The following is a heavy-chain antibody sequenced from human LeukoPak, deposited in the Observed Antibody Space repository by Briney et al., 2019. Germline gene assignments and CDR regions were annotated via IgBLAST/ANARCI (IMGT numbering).Heavy chain of an antibody. CDR3: AKGLRVPAAKSEAYYYYYMDV. D-gene: IGHD2-2*01. V-gene: IGHV4-34*01. J-gene: IGHJ6*03. Sequence: SETLSLTCAVYGGSFSGYYWSWIRQPPGKGLEGIGEINHSGSTNYNPSLKSRVTISVDTSKNQFSLKLSSVTAADTAVYYCAKGLRVPAAKSEAYYYYYMDVWGKGTTVTVSS. CDR1: GGSFSGYY. CDR2: INHSGST.